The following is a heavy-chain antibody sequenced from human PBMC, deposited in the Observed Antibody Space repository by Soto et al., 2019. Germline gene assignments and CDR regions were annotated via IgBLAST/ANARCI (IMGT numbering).Heavy chain of an antibody. D-gene: IGHD1-26*01. CDR1: GYTFTSYG. V-gene: IGHV1-18*01. CDR2: ISGYNGNT. CDR3: ARASGFSAFDL. Sequence: QVQLVQSGDEVKKPAASVKVSCTASGYTFTSYGISWVRPAPGQGLEWMRGISGYNGNTNYAQKLQCRVTITTVTSRSTGSEEMRILSCEDAAVYYCARASGFSAFDLWGQGTMVTVSS. J-gene: IGHJ3*01.